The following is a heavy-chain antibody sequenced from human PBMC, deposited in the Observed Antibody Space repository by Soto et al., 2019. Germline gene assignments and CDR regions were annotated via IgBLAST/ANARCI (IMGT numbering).Heavy chain of an antibody. CDR1: GYTLTELS. J-gene: IGHJ4*02. D-gene: IGHD6-13*01. CDR2: ISAYNGNT. Sequence: ASVKVSCKVSGYTLTELSMHWVRQAPGQGLEWMGWISAYNGNTNYAQKLQGRVTMSTDTSTSTAYMELRSLRSDDTAVYYCARGKTVAAAGPFDYWGQGTLVTVSS. CDR3: ARGKTVAAAGPFDY. V-gene: IGHV1-18*01.